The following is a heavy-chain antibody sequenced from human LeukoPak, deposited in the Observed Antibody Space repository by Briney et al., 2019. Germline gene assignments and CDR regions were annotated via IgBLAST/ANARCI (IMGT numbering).Heavy chain of an antibody. CDR3: ARDYQRAFAFDI. CDR2: ITSRSSTI. CDR1: GFIFSNYN. J-gene: IGHJ3*02. D-gene: IGHD2-2*01. Sequence: GGSLRLSCATSGFIFSNYNMNWVRQAPGKGLEWVSYITSRSSTIYYADSVKGRFTISRDNAKNSLYLQMNSLRAEDTAVYYCARDYQRAFAFDIWGQGTMVTVSS. V-gene: IGHV3-48*01.